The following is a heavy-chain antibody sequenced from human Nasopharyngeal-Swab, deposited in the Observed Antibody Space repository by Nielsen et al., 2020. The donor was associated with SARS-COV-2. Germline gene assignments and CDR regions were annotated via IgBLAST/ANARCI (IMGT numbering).Heavy chain of an antibody. CDR3: ARDKVASGSYYGGFDY. V-gene: IGHV4-39*07. Sequence: GSLRLSCTVSGGSISSSSYYWGWIRQPPGKGLEWIGSIYYSGSTYYNPSLKSRVTISVDTSKNQFSLKLSSVTAADTAVYYCARDKVASGSYYGGFDYWGQGTLVTVSS. CDR2: IYYSGST. J-gene: IGHJ4*02. D-gene: IGHD1-26*01. CDR1: GGSISSSSYY.